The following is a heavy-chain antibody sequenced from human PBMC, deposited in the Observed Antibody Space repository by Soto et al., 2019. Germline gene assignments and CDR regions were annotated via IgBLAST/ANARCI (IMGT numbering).Heavy chain of an antibody. D-gene: IGHD2-2*01. CDR3: ARDREPAATAFDY. CDR2: IWYDGSNK. J-gene: IGHJ4*02. CDR1: GFTFSSYG. V-gene: IGHV3-33*01. Sequence: PGGSLRLSCAASGFTFSSYGMHWVRQAPGKGLEWVAVIWYDGSNKYYADSVKGRFTISRDNSKNTLYLQMNSLRAEDTAVYYCARDREPAATAFDYWGQGTLVTVSS.